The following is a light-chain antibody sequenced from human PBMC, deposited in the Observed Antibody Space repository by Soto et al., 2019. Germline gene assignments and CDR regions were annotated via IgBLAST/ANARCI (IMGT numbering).Light chain of an antibody. CDR1: QSVRTY. J-gene: IGKJ1*01. CDR2: DAY. Sequence: EIVLTQSPVTLSLSPGERATLSCRASQSVRTYLAWYQVKPGQAPRLLIYDAYTRATGIQARFSGSGSGTDFTLTITSLEPEDFAVYYCKQRSNWPPTFGQGTKVDIK. CDR3: KQRSNWPPT. V-gene: IGKV3-11*01.